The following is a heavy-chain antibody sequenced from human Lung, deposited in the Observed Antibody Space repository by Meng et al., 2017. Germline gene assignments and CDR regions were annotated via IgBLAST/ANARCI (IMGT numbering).Heavy chain of an antibody. J-gene: IGHJ4*02. CDR2: MNPNSGDT. Sequence: QVQLVQSGAEVKKPGASVRVSCKASGYTFTNYDINWVRQATGQGLQWMGWMNPNSGDTGYAQKFQGRVTMTRNTSISTAYMELSSLRSEDTAVYYCATRNVGYDFDYWGQGTLVTVSS. V-gene: IGHV1-8*01. CDR3: ATRNVGYDFDY. D-gene: IGHD1-1*01. CDR1: GYTFTNYD.